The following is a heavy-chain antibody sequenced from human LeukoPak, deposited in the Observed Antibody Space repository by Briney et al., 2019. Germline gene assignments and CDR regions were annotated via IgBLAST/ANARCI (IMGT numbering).Heavy chain of an antibody. V-gene: IGHV3-33*01. CDR1: GFTFSSYG. J-gene: IGHJ4*02. CDR3: ARDRLLYSLNQVGPSD. CDR2: IWYDGSNK. Sequence: SLRLSCAASGFTFSSYGMHWVRQAPGKGLEWVAVIWYDGSNKYYADSVKGRFTISRDNSKNTLYLQMNSLRAEDTAVYYCARDRLLYSLNQVGPSDWGQGTLVTVSS. D-gene: IGHD5-18*01.